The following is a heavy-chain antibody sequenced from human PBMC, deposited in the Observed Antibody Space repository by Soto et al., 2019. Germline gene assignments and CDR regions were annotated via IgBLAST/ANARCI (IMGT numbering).Heavy chain of an antibody. CDR2: INHSGST. CDR3: ARGFWDYYGSGSYYPSPTYYYYYGMDV. J-gene: IGHJ6*02. Sequence: SETLSLTCAVYGGSFSGYYWSWIRQPPGKGLEWIGEINHSGSTNYNPSLKSRVTISVDTSKNQFSLKLSSVTAADTAVYYCARGFWDYYGSGSYYPSPTYYYYYGMDVWGQGATVTVSS. CDR1: GGSFSGYY. D-gene: IGHD3-10*01. V-gene: IGHV4-34*01.